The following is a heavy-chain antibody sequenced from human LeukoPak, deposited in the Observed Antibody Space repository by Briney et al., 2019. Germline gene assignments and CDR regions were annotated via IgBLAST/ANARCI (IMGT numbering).Heavy chain of an antibody. CDR3: ASSPGGYCSSASCYTGGMFDY. CDR1: GGSISSSTYY. D-gene: IGHD2-2*02. CDR2: IYYTGST. Sequence: PSETLSLTCTVSGGSISSSTYYWVWIRQPPGKGLEWSGSIYYTGSTYYTPSLKSRVTISVDTSKTQFSLKLSSVTATDRAVYYCASSPGGYCSSASCYTGGMFDYWGQGSLVTVSS. V-gene: IGHV4-39*01. J-gene: IGHJ4*02.